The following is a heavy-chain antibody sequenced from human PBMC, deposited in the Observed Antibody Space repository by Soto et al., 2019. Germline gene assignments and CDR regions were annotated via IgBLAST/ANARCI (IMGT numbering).Heavy chain of an antibody. J-gene: IGHJ4*02. CDR3: TTDNPVMITFGGVIVMDY. V-gene: IGHV3-15*01. Sequence: GGSLRLSCAASGFTFSNAWMSWVREAPGKGLEWVGRIKSKTDGGTTDYAAPVKGRFTISRDDSKNTLYLQMNSLKTEDTAVYYCTTDNPVMITFGGVIVMDYWGQGTLVTVSS. D-gene: IGHD3-16*02. CDR1: GFTFSNAW. CDR2: IKSKTDGGTT.